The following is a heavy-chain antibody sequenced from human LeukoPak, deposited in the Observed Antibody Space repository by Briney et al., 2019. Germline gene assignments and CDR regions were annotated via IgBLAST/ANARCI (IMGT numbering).Heavy chain of an antibody. J-gene: IGHJ6*03. D-gene: IGHD3-10*01. CDR2: IDPSGTT. Sequence: SETLSITCAIYGGSFSGNYWSWIRQPPGQGLEWIGEIDPSGTTNYNPSLKSRVTISGDTSKNQFSLNLTSVTAADTAVYYCAGDTDDYSYMDVWGKGTTVTVSS. V-gene: IGHV4-34*01. CDR1: GGSFSGNY. CDR3: AGDTDDYSYMDV.